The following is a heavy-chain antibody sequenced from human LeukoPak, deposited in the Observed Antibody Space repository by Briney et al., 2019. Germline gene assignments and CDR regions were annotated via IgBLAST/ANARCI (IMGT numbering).Heavy chain of an antibody. Sequence: GGSLRLSCAASGFTFSRAWMNWVRQAPGKGREWVGRIKSKADGETTDYAAPVKGRFTISRNDSKNTLYLQMNSLKTEDTAVYYCTTGRVVVARNWFDPWGQGTLVTVSS. D-gene: IGHD2-15*01. CDR3: TTGRVVVARNWFDP. CDR1: GFTFSRAW. CDR2: IKSKADGETT. V-gene: IGHV3-15*01. J-gene: IGHJ5*02.